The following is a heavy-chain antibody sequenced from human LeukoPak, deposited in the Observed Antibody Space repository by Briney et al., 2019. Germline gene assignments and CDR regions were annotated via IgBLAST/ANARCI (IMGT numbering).Heavy chain of an antibody. D-gene: IGHD2-2*01. CDR2: ISSSSSYI. Sequence: GGSLRLSCAASGFTFSSYSMNWVRQAPGKGLEWVSSISSSSSYIYYADSVKGRFTISRDNAKNSLYLQMNSLRAEDTAVYYCAREETIVVVPAAIGDWGQGTLVTVSS. J-gene: IGHJ4*02. V-gene: IGHV3-21*01. CDR1: GFTFSSYS. CDR3: AREETIVVVPAAIGD.